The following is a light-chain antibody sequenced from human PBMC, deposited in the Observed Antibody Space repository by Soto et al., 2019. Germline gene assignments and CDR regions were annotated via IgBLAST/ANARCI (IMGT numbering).Light chain of an antibody. Sequence: EIVITPFPATPSVSPGERATLSFRASQSVSSSYLAWYQQKPGQAPRLLIYGASSRATGIPDRFSGSGSGTDFTLTISRLEPEDFAVYYCQQYGSSPQTFGQGTKVDI. CDR3: QQYGSSPQT. V-gene: IGKV3-20*01. CDR1: QSVSSSY. CDR2: GAS. J-gene: IGKJ1*01.